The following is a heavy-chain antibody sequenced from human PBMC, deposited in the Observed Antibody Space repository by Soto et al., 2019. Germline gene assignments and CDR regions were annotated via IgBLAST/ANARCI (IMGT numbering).Heavy chain of an antibody. J-gene: IGHJ3*02. V-gene: IGHV3-7*05. CDR1: GFTFSDYW. D-gene: IGHD3-16*01. CDR2: IRKDESKK. Sequence: EVQLVESGGGLVQPGESLRLSCSASGFTFSDYWMTWVRQAPGKGLEWVAKIRKDESKKSYLDSVRGRFTVSRDNARNSLDLPMDRLRAEDTGLYYCARAVCPGSGPLSRDDFDIWGQGTMVTVSS. CDR3: ARAVCPGSGPLSRDDFDI.